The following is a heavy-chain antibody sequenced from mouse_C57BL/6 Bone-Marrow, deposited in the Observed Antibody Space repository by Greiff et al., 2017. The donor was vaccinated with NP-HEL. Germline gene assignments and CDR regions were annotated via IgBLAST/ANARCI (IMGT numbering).Heavy chain of an antibody. CDR3: ARWNGSDWYFDV. D-gene: IGHD1-1*01. CDR1: GYTFTSYW. Sequence: QVQLQQPGAELVKPGASVKMSCKASGYTFTSYWITGVKQRPGQGLEWIGDIYPGSGSTNYNEKFKSKATLTVDTSSSTAYMQLSSLTSEDSAVYYCARWNGSDWYFDVWGTGTTVTVSS. CDR2: IYPGSGST. J-gene: IGHJ1*03. V-gene: IGHV1-55*01.